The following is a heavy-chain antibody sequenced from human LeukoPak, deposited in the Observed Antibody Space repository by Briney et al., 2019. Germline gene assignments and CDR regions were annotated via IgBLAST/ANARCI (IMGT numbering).Heavy chain of an antibody. CDR2: ISNNGGYT. CDR3: ATDRERDPSVYYLV. J-gene: IGHJ4*02. CDR1: GFTFSSSA. V-gene: IGHV3-23*01. Sequence: GGSLRLSCAVSGFTFSSSAMSWVRQAPGKGLEWVSAISNNGGYTYYADSVQGRFTISRDNSKNTLFLQINSLRAEDSAVYYCATDRERDPSVYYLVGGQGTLITVSS. D-gene: IGHD3-22*01.